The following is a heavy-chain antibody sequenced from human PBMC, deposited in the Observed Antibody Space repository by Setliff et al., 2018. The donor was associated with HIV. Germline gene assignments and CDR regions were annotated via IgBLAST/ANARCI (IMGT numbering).Heavy chain of an antibody. D-gene: IGHD1-26*01. J-gene: IGHJ1*01. V-gene: IGHV1-46*01. Sequence: ASVKVSCKASGYTFTTYYIHWVRQAPGQGLEWVGIINPSSTSTNYAQRFQGRVTMTRDTSTSTVYMELSSLRSEDTAVYYCARDHMSVGAWVGATSRGLFQHWGQGTLVTVSS. CDR2: INPSSTST. CDR3: ARDHMSVGAWVGATSRGLFQH. CDR1: GYTFTTYY.